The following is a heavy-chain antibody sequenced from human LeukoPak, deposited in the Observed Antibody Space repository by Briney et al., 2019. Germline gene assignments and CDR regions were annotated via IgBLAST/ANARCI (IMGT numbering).Heavy chain of an antibody. V-gene: IGHV3-20*04. Sequence: PGGSLRLSCAASGFTFDDYGMSWVRQAPGKGLEWVSGLNWNGGSAGYADSVKGRFTISRDIAKNSLFLQMNSLRAEDTALYYCARWRYCTGGSCNPKTKYYFDYWGQGTLVTVSS. CDR2: LNWNGGSA. J-gene: IGHJ4*02. CDR3: ARWRYCTGGSCNPKTKYYFDY. D-gene: IGHD2-15*01. CDR1: GFTFDDYG.